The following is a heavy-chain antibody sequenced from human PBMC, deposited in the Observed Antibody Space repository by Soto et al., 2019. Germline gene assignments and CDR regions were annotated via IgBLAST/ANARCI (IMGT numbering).Heavy chain of an antibody. D-gene: IGHD1-7*01. CDR1: GFIFSEHH. V-gene: IGHV3-30-3*01. J-gene: IGHJ5*01. CDR3: ARDSGVELGYNWLDS. Sequence: QVQLVESGGGVVQPGRSLRLSCAASGFIFSEHHIHWVRQAPGKGPEWVAVILYDGSNNYYADSVKGRFFISRDNSNNTVYLQMNSLRLEDTAVYFCARDSGVELGYNWLDSWGQGTLVTVSS. CDR2: ILYDGSNN.